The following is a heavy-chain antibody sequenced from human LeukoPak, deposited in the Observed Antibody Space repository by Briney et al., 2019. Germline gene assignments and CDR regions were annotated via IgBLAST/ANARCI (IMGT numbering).Heavy chain of an antibody. CDR3: ARGITMVREFDY. CDR2: ISSNGGGT. CDR1: GFTFSSYA. J-gene: IGHJ4*02. V-gene: IGHV3-64*01. D-gene: IGHD3-10*01. Sequence: GGSLRLSCAASGFTFSSYAMHWVRQAPGKGLEYVSAISSNGGGTYYANSVKGRFTISRDNSKNTLYLQMGSLRAEDMAVYYCARGITMVREFDYWGQGTLVTVSS.